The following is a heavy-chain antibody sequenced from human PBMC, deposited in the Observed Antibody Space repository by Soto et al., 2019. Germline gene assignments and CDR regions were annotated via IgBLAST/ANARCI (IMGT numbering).Heavy chain of an antibody. CDR3: ARNNHVQWLDLYGMDV. Sequence: QVQLVQSGAEVKKPGSSVKVSCKASGGTFSSYAISWVRQAPGQGLEWMGGIIPIFGTANYAQKFQGRVTITXXEXTXTAYMELSSLRSEDTAVYYCARNNHVQWLDLYGMDVWGQGTTVTVSS. J-gene: IGHJ6*02. D-gene: IGHD6-19*01. CDR2: IIPIFGTA. CDR1: GGTFSSYA. V-gene: IGHV1-69*05.